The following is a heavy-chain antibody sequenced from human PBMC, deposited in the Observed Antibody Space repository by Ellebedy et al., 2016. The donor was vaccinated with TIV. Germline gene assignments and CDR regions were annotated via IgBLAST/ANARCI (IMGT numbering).Heavy chain of an antibody. CDR3: ARDQWLGRAYYFDS. J-gene: IGHJ4*02. CDR2: IKQDGSEK. Sequence: GGSLRLSCATSGFTFSNYWTTWVRQAPGKGLEWVANIKQDGSEKYYVDSVKGRFSISRDNAKNSLYVQMNSLTDEDTAVYYCARDQWLGRAYYFDSWGQGTLVTVSS. V-gene: IGHV3-7*01. CDR1: GFTFSNYW. D-gene: IGHD6-19*01.